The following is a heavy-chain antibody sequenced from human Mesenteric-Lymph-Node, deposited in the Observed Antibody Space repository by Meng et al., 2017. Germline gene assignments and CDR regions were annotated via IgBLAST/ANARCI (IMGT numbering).Heavy chain of an antibody. CDR2: IWYDGSNK. V-gene: IGHV3-33*01. D-gene: IGHD3-22*01. CDR3: ARGSPGYYDNSGYYEGLDY. CDR1: GFTFSSYG. J-gene: IGHJ4*02. Sequence: GESLKISCAASGFTFSSYGMHWVRQAPGKGLEWVAVIWYDGSNKYYADSVKGRFTISRDNSKNTLYLQMNSLRAEDTAVYYCARGSPGYYDNSGYYEGLDYWGQGTLVTVSS.